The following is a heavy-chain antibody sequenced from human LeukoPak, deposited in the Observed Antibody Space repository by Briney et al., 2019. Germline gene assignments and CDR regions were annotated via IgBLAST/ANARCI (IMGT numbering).Heavy chain of an antibody. CDR2: ISAYNGNT. V-gene: IGHV1-18*01. CDR3: ARVGGYSSSENFDY. D-gene: IGHD6-13*01. Sequence: ASVKVSCKASGYTFTSYGISWVRQAPGQGLEWMGWISAYNGNTNYAQKLQGRVTMTTDTYTSTAYMELRSLRSEDTAVYYCARVGGYSSSENFDYWGQGTLVTVSS. CDR1: GYTFTSYG. J-gene: IGHJ4*02.